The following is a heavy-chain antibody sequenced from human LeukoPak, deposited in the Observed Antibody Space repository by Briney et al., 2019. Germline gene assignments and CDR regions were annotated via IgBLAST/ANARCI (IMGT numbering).Heavy chain of an antibody. D-gene: IGHD7-27*01. J-gene: IGHJ4*02. CDR2: ISYDGSNK. Sequence: GGSLRLSCAASGFTFSSYWMSWVRQAPGQGLEWVAVISYDGSNKYYADSVKGRFTISRDNSKNTLYLQMNSLRAEDTAVYYCAKDVLRRKTWGFDYWGQGTLVTVSS. CDR1: GFTFSSYW. CDR3: AKDVLRRKTWGFDY. V-gene: IGHV3-30*18.